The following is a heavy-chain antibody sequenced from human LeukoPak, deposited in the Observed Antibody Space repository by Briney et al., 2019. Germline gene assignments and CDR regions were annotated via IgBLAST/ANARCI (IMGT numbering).Heavy chain of an antibody. CDR3: ARGSYGYPNWFDP. V-gene: IGHV4-59*01. Sequence: PSETLSLTCTVSGGSISSYYWSWIRQPPGKGLEWIGYIYYSGSTNYNPSLKGRATISVDTSKKQFSLKLSSVTAADTAVYYCARGSYGYPNWFDPWGQGTLVTVSS. CDR1: GGSISSYY. J-gene: IGHJ5*02. D-gene: IGHD5-24*01. CDR2: IYYSGST.